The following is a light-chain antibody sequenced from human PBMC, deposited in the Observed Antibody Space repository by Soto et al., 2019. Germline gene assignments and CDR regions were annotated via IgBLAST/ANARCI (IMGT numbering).Light chain of an antibody. V-gene: IGKV3-20*01. CDR1: QSVSSSY. J-gene: IGKJ1*01. Sequence: EGPTLSGMAGQSVSSSYLAWCQQKPGQAPRLLIYGASSRATGMPDRLSGSGCGTDFTPTIISLPSEDFATYKCIERYSARAFGQGTKVDIK. CDR2: GAS. CDR3: IERYSARA.